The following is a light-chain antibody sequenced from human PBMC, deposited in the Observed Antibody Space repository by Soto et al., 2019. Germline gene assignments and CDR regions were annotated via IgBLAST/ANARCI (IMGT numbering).Light chain of an antibody. CDR1: SSDVGAYNY. V-gene: IGLV2-11*01. CDR3: CSYAGSPYV. J-gene: IGLJ1*01. CDR2: DVS. Sequence: QSALTQPRSVSGSPGQSVTISCTGTSSDVGAYNYVSWYQHHPGKAPKLMIYDVSKRPSGVPDRFSGSKSGNTASLTISGLQAEDEADYYCCSYAGSPYVFGTGTKLTFL.